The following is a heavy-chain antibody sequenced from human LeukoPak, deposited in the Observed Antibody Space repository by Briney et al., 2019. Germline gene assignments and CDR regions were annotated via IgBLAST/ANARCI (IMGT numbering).Heavy chain of an antibody. CDR3: ARENYYDSSGYYTNLGAFDI. J-gene: IGHJ3*02. CDR2: INHSGST. D-gene: IGHD3-22*01. Sequence: KPSETLSLTCAVYGGSFSGYYWSWIRQPPGKGLEWIGEINHSGSTNYNPSLKSRVTISVDTSKNQFSLKLSSVTAADTAVYYCARENYYDSSGYYTNLGAFDIWGQGTMVTVSS. V-gene: IGHV4-34*01. CDR1: GGSFSGYY.